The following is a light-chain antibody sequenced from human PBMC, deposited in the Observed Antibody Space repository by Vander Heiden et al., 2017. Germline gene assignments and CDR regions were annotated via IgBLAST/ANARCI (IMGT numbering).Light chain of an antibody. Sequence: VLTQSPGTLSLSPGERATLSCRASQSVSSSYLAWYQQKPGQAPRLLIYGASSRATGIPDRFSGSGSGTDFTLTISRLEPEDFAVYYCQQYGSSPTTFGQGTKVEIK. V-gene: IGKV3-20*01. J-gene: IGKJ1*01. CDR3: QQYGSSPTT. CDR2: GAS. CDR1: QSVSSSY.